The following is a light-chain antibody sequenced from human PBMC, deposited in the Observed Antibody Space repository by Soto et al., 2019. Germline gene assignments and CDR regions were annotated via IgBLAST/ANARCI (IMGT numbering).Light chain of an antibody. J-gene: IGKJ3*01. V-gene: IGKV3-11*01. Sequence: EIXLTQSPATLSLSPGERATLSCRASQSVSSYLAWYQQKPGQAPRLLIYDASNRATGIPARFSGSGSGTDFTLTNSSLEPEDFAVYYCQQRSNWPPGFTFGPGTKVDIK. CDR3: QQRSNWPPGFT. CDR1: QSVSSY. CDR2: DAS.